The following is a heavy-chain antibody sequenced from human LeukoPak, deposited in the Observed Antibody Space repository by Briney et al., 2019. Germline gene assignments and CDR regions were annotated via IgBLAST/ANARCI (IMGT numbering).Heavy chain of an antibody. V-gene: IGHV1-46*01. CDR1: GYTFTGYY. D-gene: IGHD3-22*01. J-gene: IGHJ4*02. CDR3: ARDHSYYDSSGPLDY. CDR2: INPSGGST. Sequence: ASVKVSCKASGYTFTGYYMHWVRQAPGQGLEWMGIINPSGGSTSYAQKFQGRVTMTRDTSTSTVYMELSSLRSEDTAVYYCARDHSYYDSSGPLDYWGQGTLVTVSS.